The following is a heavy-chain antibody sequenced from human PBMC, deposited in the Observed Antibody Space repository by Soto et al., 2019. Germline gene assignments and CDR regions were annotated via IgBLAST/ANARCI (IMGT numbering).Heavy chain of an antibody. CDR2: INPSGGST. Sequence: SVKVSCKASGYTFTSYYMHWVRQAPGQGLEWMGIINPSGGSTSYAQKFQGRVTMTRDTSTSTVYMELSSLRSEDTAVYYCATPITGTTGFDYWGQGTLVTVSS. CDR3: ATPITGTTGFDY. CDR1: GYTFTSYY. V-gene: IGHV1-46*01. D-gene: IGHD1-7*01. J-gene: IGHJ4*02.